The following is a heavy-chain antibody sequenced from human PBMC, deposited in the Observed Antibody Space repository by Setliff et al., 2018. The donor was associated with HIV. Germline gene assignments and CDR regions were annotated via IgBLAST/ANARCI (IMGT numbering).Heavy chain of an antibody. V-gene: IGHV4-39*01. CDR3: ARHRDPPGSSWIYYYYYMDL. Sequence: SETLSLTCTVSGGSISSSSYYWGWIRQPPGKGLEWIGSIYYSGSTSYNPSLSSRLTISVDTSKNQVSLRLSSVTAADTGVYYCARHRDPPGSSWIYYYYYMDLWGEGTTVTVSS. J-gene: IGHJ6*03. CDR1: GGSISSSSYY. D-gene: IGHD6-13*01. CDR2: IYYSGST.